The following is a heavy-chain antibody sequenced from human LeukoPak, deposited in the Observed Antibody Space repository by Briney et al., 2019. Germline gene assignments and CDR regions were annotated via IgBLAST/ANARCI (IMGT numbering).Heavy chain of an antibody. Sequence: GGSLRLPCAASGFTFSSYAMDWVRQAPGKGLEWISYISSSSSPIYYADSVKGRFTISRDNAKNSLYLQMDSLRAEDTAVYYCARDAGQWLVTNGKYYFDYWGQGTLVTVSS. D-gene: IGHD6-19*01. CDR2: ISSSSSPI. CDR1: GFTFSSYA. J-gene: IGHJ4*02. V-gene: IGHV3-48*01. CDR3: ARDAGQWLVTNGKYYFDY.